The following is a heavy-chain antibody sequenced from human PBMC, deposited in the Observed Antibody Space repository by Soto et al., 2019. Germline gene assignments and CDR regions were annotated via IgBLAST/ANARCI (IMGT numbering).Heavy chain of an antibody. V-gene: IGHV3-64*01. CDR1: GFTFSNYE. CDR2: ISNNGAHT. CDR3: ARRGYGSRWPNVYMDV. Sequence: AQLVDSGGGLVQPGGSLSLACAASGFTFSNYEMHWVRQAPGKGLEYVSGISNNGAHTDYAKSVKGRFTISRDNSENTLYRQMGSLRAEDMAIYYCARRGYGSRWPNVYMDVWGKGTTVTVSS. D-gene: IGHD6-13*01. J-gene: IGHJ6*03.